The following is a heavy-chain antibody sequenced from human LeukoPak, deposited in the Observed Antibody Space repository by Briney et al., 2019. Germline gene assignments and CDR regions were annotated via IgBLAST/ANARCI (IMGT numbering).Heavy chain of an antibody. Sequence: SETLSLTCTVSGGSISSYYWSWIRQPPGKGLEWIGYIYYSGSTNYNPSLKSRVTISVDTSKNQFSLKLSSVTAADTAVYYCARVQGGSYVYYYYYYMDVWGKGTTVTVSS. CDR2: IYYSGST. CDR3: ARVQGGSYVYYYYYYMDV. J-gene: IGHJ6*03. D-gene: IGHD1-26*01. CDR1: GGSISSYY. V-gene: IGHV4-59*01.